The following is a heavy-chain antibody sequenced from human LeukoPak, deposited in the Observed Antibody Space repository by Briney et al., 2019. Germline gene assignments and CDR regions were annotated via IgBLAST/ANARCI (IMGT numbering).Heavy chain of an antibody. V-gene: IGHV3-23*01. J-gene: IGHJ3*02. D-gene: IGHD4-17*01. CDR3: ATYYCDYDAFDI. CDR1: GFTFSSYA. CDR2: ISGSGGST. Sequence: GGSLRLSCAASGFTFSSYAMSWVRQAPGKGLEWVSAISGSGGSTYYADSVKGRFTISRDNSKITLYLQMNSLRAEDTAVYYCATYYCDYDAFDIWGQGTMVTVSA.